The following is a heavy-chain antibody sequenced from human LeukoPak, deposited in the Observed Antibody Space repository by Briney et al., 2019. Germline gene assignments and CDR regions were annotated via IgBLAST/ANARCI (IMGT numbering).Heavy chain of an antibody. V-gene: IGHV1-69*04. Sequence: SVKVSCKASGGTFSSYAISWVRQAPGQGLEWMGRIVPILGIANYAQKFQGRVTITADKSTSTAYMELSSLRSEDTAVYYCARGTPRGYCSSTSCPGGGYYGMDVWGQGTTVTVSS. CDR3: ARGTPRGYCSSTSCPGGGYYGMDV. D-gene: IGHD2-2*01. CDR1: GGTFSSYA. CDR2: IVPILGIA. J-gene: IGHJ6*02.